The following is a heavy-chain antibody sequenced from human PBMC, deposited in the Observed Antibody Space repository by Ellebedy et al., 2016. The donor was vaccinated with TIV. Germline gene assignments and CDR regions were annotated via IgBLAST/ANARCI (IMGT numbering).Heavy chain of an antibody. J-gene: IGHJ4*02. CDR2: TYYSGIT. CDR1: GGSISSSNYY. D-gene: IGHD6-19*01. V-gene: IGHV4-39*01. Sequence: SETLSLTXSVSGGSISSSNYYWGWIRQPPGKGLEWIGSTYYSGITYYNPSLKSRVTISADTSKNELSLKLTSVAAADTAVYFCARHGDSGLYVYFDHWGRGTLVTVSS. CDR3: ARHGDSGLYVYFDH.